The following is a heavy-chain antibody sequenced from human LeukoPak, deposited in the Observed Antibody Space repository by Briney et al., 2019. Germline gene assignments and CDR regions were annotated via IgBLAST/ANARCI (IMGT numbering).Heavy chain of an antibody. CDR2: ISPYNGNT. CDR1: AYTFASYG. Sequence: ASVKVSCEAYAYTFASYGISWVRQAPGQGLEWMGWISPYNGNTNYAQKLQGRVTMTTDTSTSTAYMELRSLRSDDTAVYYCARVGIDGDYHNAYYYYGMDVWGQGTTVTVSS. CDR3: ARVGIDGDYHNAYYYYGMDV. D-gene: IGHD4-17*01. V-gene: IGHV1-18*01. J-gene: IGHJ6*02.